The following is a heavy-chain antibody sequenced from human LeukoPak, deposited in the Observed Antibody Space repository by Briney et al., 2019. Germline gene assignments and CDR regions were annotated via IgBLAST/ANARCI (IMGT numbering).Heavy chain of an antibody. CDR2: ISYDGSNK. V-gene: IGHV3-30-3*01. CDR3: ASPLSPALRFLEWLLVDY. Sequence: PGGSLRLSCAASGFTFSSYAMHWVRQAPGKGLEWVAVISYDGSNKYYADSVKGRFTISRDNSKNTLYLQMNSLRAEDTAVYYCASPLSPALRFLEWLLVDYWGQGTLVTVSS. D-gene: IGHD3-3*01. CDR1: GFTFSSYA. J-gene: IGHJ4*02.